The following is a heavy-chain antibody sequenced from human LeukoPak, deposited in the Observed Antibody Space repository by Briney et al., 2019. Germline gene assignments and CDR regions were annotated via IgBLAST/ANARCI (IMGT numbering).Heavy chain of an antibody. D-gene: IGHD3-3*01. Sequence: PGRSLRLSCAASGFTFSSYGMHWVRQAPGKGLEWVAVIWYDGSNKYYADSVKGRFTISRDNSKNTLYLQMNSLRAEGTAVYYCAKDLHHYDFWSGYYMPFDYWGQGTLVTVSS. J-gene: IGHJ4*02. CDR2: IWYDGSNK. CDR3: AKDLHHYDFWSGYYMPFDY. CDR1: GFTFSSYG. V-gene: IGHV3-33*06.